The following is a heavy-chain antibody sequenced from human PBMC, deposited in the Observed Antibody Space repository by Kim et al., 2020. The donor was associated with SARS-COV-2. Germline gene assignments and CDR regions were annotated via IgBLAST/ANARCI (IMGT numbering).Heavy chain of an antibody. V-gene: IGHV7-4-1*02. Sequence: ASVKVSCKASGYTFTSYAMNWVRQAPGQGLEWMGWINTNTGNPTYAQGFTGRFVFSLDTSVSTAYLQISSLKAEDTAVYYCARGRVVVVPAAKVHYYYGMDVWGQGTTVTVSS. J-gene: IGHJ6*02. D-gene: IGHD2-2*01. CDR2: INTNTGNP. CDR3: ARGRVVVVPAAKVHYYYGMDV. CDR1: GYTFTSYA.